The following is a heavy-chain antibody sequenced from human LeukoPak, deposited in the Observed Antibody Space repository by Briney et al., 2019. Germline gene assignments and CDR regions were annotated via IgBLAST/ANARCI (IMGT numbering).Heavy chain of an antibody. CDR2: ISGTGVST. Sequence: GGSLRLSCVASGFTFSSYAVSWVRQAPGKGLEWISSISGTGVSTYSADSVKGRFTISRDNSKNTLYLQRNSLRAEDTALYYCAKGEAWGEAHGLVDYWGQGTLVTVSS. V-gene: IGHV3-23*01. CDR1: GFTFSSYA. J-gene: IGHJ4*02. CDR3: AKGEAWGEAHGLVDY. D-gene: IGHD3-16*01.